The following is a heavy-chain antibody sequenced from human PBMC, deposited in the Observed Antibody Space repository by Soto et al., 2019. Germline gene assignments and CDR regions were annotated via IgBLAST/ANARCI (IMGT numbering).Heavy chain of an antibody. V-gene: IGHV4-34*01. Sequence: QVQLQQWGAGLLKPSETLSLTCAVYGGSFSGYYWSWIRQPPGKGLEWIGEINHSGSTNYNPSLKSRVTISVDTSKNQFSLKLSSVTAADTAVYYCARKEAVAGTSYFDYWGQGTLVTVSS. CDR2: INHSGST. CDR1: GGSFSGYY. J-gene: IGHJ4*02. D-gene: IGHD6-19*01. CDR3: ARKEAVAGTSYFDY.